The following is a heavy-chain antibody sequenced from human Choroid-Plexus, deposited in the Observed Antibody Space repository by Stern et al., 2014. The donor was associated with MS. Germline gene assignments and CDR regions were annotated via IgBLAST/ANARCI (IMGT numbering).Heavy chain of an antibody. CDR1: GFTFSNFG. Sequence: VQLVESGGGVAQPGRPLILSCAASGFTFSNFGMHWVRQAPGKGLEWVALISYDGSDKYYADSVKGRFTIFRDNSKNPLYIHMNSLRAEDTAVYYCAKDRQWSTYFFDYWGQGSLVTVSS. V-gene: IGHV3-30*18. CDR3: AKDRQWSTYFFDY. CDR2: ISYDGSDK. J-gene: IGHJ4*02. D-gene: IGHD2-15*01.